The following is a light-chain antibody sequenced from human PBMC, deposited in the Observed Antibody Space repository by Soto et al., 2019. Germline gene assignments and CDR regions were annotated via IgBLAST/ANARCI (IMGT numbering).Light chain of an antibody. CDR1: ESISSW. V-gene: IGKV1-5*03. Sequence: DIQMTQSPSTLSASVGDRVTLTCRASESISSWLAWYQQKPGKAPKVLIYKASSLESGVPSRFSGSGSGTEFTLTISSLQPDDFATYYCEQYVIYPKTFGQGTKVEIK. J-gene: IGKJ1*01. CDR3: EQYVIYPKT. CDR2: KAS.